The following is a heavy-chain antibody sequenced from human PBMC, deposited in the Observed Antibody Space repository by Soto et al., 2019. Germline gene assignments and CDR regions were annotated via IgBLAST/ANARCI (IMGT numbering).Heavy chain of an antibody. CDR2: INHSRST. J-gene: IGHJ4*02. V-gene: IGHV4-34*01. D-gene: IGHD3-10*01. CDR3: ARGRNYYGSGDFDY. CDR1: GGSFSGYY. Sequence: QVQLQQWGAGLLKPSETLSLTCAVYGGSFSGYYWSWIRQPPGKGLEWIGEINHSRSTNYNPSLKSRVTISVDTSKNRFSLKLSSVTAADTAVYYCARGRNYYGSGDFDYWGQGTLVTVSS.